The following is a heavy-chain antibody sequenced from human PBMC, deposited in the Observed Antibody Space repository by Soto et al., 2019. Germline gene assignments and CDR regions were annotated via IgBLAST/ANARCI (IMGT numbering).Heavy chain of an antibody. CDR1: GGSISSYY. CDR3: ASGGYYDSSGYYFDY. CDR2: IYYSGST. V-gene: IGHV4-59*01. D-gene: IGHD3-22*01. J-gene: IGHJ4*02. Sequence: SETLSLTCTVSGGSISSYYWGWIRQPPGKGLEWIGYIYYSGSTNYNPSLKSRVTISVDTSKNQFSLKLSSVTAADTAVYYCASGGYYDSSGYYFDYWGQGTLVTVSS.